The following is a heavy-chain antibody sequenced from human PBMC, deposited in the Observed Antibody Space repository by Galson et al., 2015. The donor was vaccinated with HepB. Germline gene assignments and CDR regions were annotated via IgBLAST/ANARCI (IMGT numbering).Heavy chain of an antibody. D-gene: IGHD4/OR15-4a*01. CDR3: ARDRPGGANPHYYYYGMDV. V-gene: IGHV3-30-3*01. CDR1: GFTFSSYA. CDR2: ISYDGSNK. Sequence: SLRLSCAASGFTFSSYAMHWVRQAPGKGLEWVAVISYDGSNKYYADSVKGRFTISRDNSKNTLYLQMNSLRAEDTAVYYCARDRPGGANPHYYYYGMDVWGQGTTVTVSS. J-gene: IGHJ6*02.